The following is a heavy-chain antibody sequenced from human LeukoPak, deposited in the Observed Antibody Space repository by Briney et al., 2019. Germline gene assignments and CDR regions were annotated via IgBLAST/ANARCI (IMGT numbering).Heavy chain of an antibody. CDR3: ARHGVQWLAPTGVDY. V-gene: IGHV4-39*01. D-gene: IGHD6-19*01. CDR2: IYYSGST. J-gene: IGHJ4*02. Sequence: PGGSLRLSCAASGFTFSDFAMSWVRQAPGKGLEWIGSIYYSGSTYYNPSLKSRVTISVDTSKNQFSLKLSSVTAADTAVYYCARHGVQWLAPTGVDYWGQGTLVTVSS. CDR1: GFTFSDFA.